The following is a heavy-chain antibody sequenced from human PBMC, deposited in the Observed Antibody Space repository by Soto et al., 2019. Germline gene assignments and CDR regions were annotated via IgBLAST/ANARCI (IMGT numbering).Heavy chain of an antibody. V-gene: IGHV3-48*02. D-gene: IGHD1-26*01. CDR1: GFTFISYS. J-gene: IGHJ4*02. Sequence: PGGSLRLSCAASGFTFISYSINCCRHSPWKGLEWVSYISSSSSTIYYADSVKGRFTISRDNAKNSLYLQMNSLRDEDTAVYYCARGFLTLWELLNDWGQGTLVTVSS. CDR3: ARGFLTLWELLND. CDR2: ISSSSSTI.